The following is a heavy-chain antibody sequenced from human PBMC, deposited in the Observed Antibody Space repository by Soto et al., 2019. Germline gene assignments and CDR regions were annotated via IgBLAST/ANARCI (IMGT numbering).Heavy chain of an antibody. CDR1: GGSISSGGYS. J-gene: IGHJ4*02. CDR2: TYHSGTT. CDR3: ARVPAP. V-gene: IGHV4-30-2*01. Sequence: QLQLQESGSGLVKPSQTLSLTCAVSGGSISSGGYSWSWFRQPPGKGLEWIGYTYHSGTTYYNPSLKSRGTISVDRSKNQFSLKRSSVTAADTAVYYCARVPAPWGQGTLVTVSS.